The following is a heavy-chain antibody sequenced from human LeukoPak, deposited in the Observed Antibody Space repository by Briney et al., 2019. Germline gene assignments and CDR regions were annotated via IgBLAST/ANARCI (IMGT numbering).Heavy chain of an antibody. J-gene: IGHJ3*02. CDR1: GGSFSGYY. D-gene: IGHD6-19*01. CDR3: ARRIAMAGNAFDI. Sequence: SETLSLTCAVYGGSFSGYYWSWIRQPPGKGLEWIGEIDHSGSTNYNPSLKSRVTISVDTSKNQFSLKLSSVTAADTAVYYCARRIAMAGNAFDIWGQGTMVTVSS. CDR2: IDHSGST. V-gene: IGHV4-34*01.